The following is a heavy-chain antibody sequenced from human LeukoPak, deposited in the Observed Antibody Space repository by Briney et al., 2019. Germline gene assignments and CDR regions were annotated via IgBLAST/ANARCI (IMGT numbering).Heavy chain of an antibody. CDR2: IKSKTDGGTT. V-gene: IGHV3-15*01. CDR1: GSTLSSTG. J-gene: IGHJ4*02. D-gene: IGHD6-13*01. CDR3: TTGLRAADTN. Sequence: PGGSLRLPWPAPGSTLSSTGMGWVGQAPGKGLDGVGRIKSKTDGGTTDYAAPVKGRFTISRDDSKNTLYLQMNSLKTEDTAVYYCTTGLRAADTNWGLGTLVTVSS.